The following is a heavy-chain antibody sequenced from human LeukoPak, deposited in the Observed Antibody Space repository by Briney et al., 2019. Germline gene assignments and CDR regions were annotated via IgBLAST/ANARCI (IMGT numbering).Heavy chain of an antibody. D-gene: IGHD3-10*02. V-gene: IGHV3-48*03. CDR1: GFHFRRYE. J-gene: IGHJ6*04. Sequence: GGALKLLCAAFGFHFRRYEMNLVRQAPGKGLEWVSYISSSGSTIYYADSVKGRFTISRDNAKNSLYLQMNSLRAEDTAVYYCAELGITMIGGVWGKGTTVTISS. CDR3: AELGITMIGGV. CDR2: ISSSGSTI.